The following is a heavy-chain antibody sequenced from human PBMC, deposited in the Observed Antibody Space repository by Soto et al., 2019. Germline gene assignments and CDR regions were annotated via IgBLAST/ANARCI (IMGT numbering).Heavy chain of an antibody. Sequence: GGSLRLSCAASGFTFSDYYMSWIRQAPGKGLEWVSYISSSGSTIYYADSVKGRFTISRDNAKNSLYLQMNSLRAEDTAVYYCAGWTTGYSSGWPNYYYYGMDVWGQGTTVTVSS. V-gene: IGHV3-11*01. CDR1: GFTFSDYY. CDR3: AGWTTGYSSGWPNYYYYGMDV. D-gene: IGHD6-19*01. J-gene: IGHJ6*02. CDR2: ISSSGSTI.